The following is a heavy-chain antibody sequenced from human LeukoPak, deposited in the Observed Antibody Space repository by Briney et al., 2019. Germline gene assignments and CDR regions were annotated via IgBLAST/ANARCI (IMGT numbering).Heavy chain of an antibody. CDR2: ISGSGGST. CDR3: AKAYDSSGYDY. CDR1: GFTVSGNY. V-gene: IGHV3-23*01. J-gene: IGHJ4*02. D-gene: IGHD3-22*01. Sequence: GRSLRLSCAASGFTVSGNYMSWVRQAPGKGLEWVSAISGSGGSTYYADSVKGRFTISRDNSKNTLYLQMNSLRAEDTAVYYCAKAYDSSGYDYWGQGTLVTVSS.